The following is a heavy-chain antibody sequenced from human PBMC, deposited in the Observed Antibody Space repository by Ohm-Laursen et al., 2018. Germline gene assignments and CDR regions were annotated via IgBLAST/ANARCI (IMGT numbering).Heavy chain of an antibody. J-gene: IGHJ4*02. CDR3: AKDNYYDSSGSGGGFDY. V-gene: IGHV3-9*01. CDR1: GFTFDDYA. D-gene: IGHD3-22*01. Sequence: RSLRLSCTASGFTFDDYAMHWVRQAPGKGLEWVSGISWHSGSIGYADSVKGRFTISRDNAKNSLYLQMNSLRAEDTALYYCAKDNYYDSSGSGGGFDYWGQGTLVTVSS. CDR2: ISWHSGSI.